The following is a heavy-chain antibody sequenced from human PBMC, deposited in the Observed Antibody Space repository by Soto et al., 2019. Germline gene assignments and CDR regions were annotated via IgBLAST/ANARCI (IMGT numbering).Heavy chain of an antibody. Sequence: SETLSLTCTVSGGSISSSSYYWGWIRQPPGKGLEWIGSIYYSGSTYYNPFLKSRVTISVDTTKNQFSLKLSSATTADMDVYYCARPMAGLVGKQDHYYGMYGLGQVTTVTFSS. CDR2: IYYSGST. CDR1: GGSISSSSYY. D-gene: IGHD6-19*01. J-gene: IGHJ6*02. V-gene: IGHV4-39*07. CDR3: ARPMAGLVGKQDHYYGMYG.